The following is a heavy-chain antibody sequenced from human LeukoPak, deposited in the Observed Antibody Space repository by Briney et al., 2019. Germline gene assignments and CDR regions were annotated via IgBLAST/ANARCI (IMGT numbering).Heavy chain of an antibody. V-gene: IGHV3-48*03. J-gene: IGHJ4*02. D-gene: IGHD6-19*01. CDR3: ARDSSGWYWS. Sequence: GGSLRLSCAASGFTFSSYEMNWVRQAPGRGLEWVSYISSSGSTIYYADSVKGRFTISRENAKNSLYLQMNSLRAEDTGVYYCARDSSGWYWSWGQGTLVTVSS. CDR2: ISSSGSTI. CDR1: GFTFSSYE.